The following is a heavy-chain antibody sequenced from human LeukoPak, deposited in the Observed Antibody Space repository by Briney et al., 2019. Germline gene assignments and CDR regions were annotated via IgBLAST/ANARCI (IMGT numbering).Heavy chain of an antibody. V-gene: IGHV3-23*01. J-gene: IGHJ4*02. CDR3: AKKGSWFGELPHFDY. CDR1: GFTFSSYG. D-gene: IGHD3-10*01. CDR2: ISGSGGST. Sequence: GGSLRLSCAASGFTFSSYGMSWVRQAPGKGLKWVSAISGSGGSTYYADSVKGRFTISRDNSKNTLYLQMNSLRAEDTAVYYCAKKGSWFGELPHFDYWGQGTLVTVSS.